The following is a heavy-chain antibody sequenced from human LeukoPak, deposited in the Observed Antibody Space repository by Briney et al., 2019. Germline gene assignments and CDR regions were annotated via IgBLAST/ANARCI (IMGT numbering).Heavy chain of an antibody. CDR2: IKSKTDGGTT. D-gene: IGHD4-11*01. J-gene: IGHJ1*01. CDR3: TTGPTVTHPQNAS. CDR1: GFTFSIAW. Sequence: GGSLRLSCAASGFTFSIAWMSWVRQAPGKGLEWVGRIKSKTDGGTTDYAAPVNGRFTISRDDSKNTLYLQMNRLQTEDTPVYYCTTGPTVTHPQNASWGQGTLVTVSS. V-gene: IGHV3-15*01.